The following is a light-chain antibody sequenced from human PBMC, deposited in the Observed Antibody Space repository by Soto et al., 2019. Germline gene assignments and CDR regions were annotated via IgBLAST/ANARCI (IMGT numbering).Light chain of an antibody. CDR2: AAS. CDR3: QQSFSPLLT. CDR1: QTLNNY. V-gene: IGKV1-39*01. Sequence: DIQMTQSPSSVSASVGDRVTITCRASQTLNNYLTWFQRKPGKAPKVLIYAASTLQSGVPSRFSGSGSGAEFTLTISSSQPEDFATYYCQQSFSPLLTFGGGTKVDIK. J-gene: IGKJ4*01.